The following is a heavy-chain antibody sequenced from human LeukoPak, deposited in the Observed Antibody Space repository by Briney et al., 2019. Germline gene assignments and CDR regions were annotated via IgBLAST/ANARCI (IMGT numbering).Heavy chain of an antibody. CDR2: TYYRSKWYN. CDR3: ARELWVYYGMDV. D-gene: IGHD2-21*01. CDR1: GDSVSSNSAA. J-gene: IGHJ6*02. V-gene: IGHV6-1*01. Sequence: SQTLSLTCAISGDSVSSNSAAWNWLRQSPSRGLEWQGRTYYRSKWYNDYAVSVKSRITINPDTSKNQFSLQLNSVTPEDTAVYYCARELWVYYGMDVWGQGTTVTVSS.